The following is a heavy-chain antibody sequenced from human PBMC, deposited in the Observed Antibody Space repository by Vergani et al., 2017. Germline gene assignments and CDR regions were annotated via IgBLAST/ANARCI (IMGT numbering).Heavy chain of an antibody. CDR3: AIDGWELLDYFYYMDV. Sequence: EVQLVESGGGLVKRGGSLRLSCAASGFSFNSYWMHWVRQVPGKGLLWVSRINSDGDSTSYADSVKGRFTISRDNAKNTLYLQMDSLRAEDTAVYYCAIDGWELLDYFYYMDVWGKGTTVTVYS. V-gene: IGHV3-74*01. J-gene: IGHJ6*03. D-gene: IGHD1-26*01. CDR1: GFSFNSYW. CDR2: INSDGDST.